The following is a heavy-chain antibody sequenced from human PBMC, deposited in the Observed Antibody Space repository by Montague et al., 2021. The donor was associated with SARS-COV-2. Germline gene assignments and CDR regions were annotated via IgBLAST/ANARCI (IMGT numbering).Heavy chain of an antibody. D-gene: IGHD2-15*01. Sequence: SETLSLTCSVSGESFSGFFWNWIRQPAGKGLEWIGRIYASGGTDYNPSLESRVTMSVDTSKNQFSLKVNSVTAADTAIYYCARGVVAAPPLVDYWGQGTLVTVSS. CDR2: IYASGGT. CDR3: ARGVVAAPPLVDY. J-gene: IGHJ4*02. CDR1: GESFSGFF. V-gene: IGHV4-4*07.